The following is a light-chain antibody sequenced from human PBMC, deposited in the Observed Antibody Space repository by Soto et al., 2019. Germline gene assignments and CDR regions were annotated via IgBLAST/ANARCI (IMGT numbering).Light chain of an antibody. V-gene: IGLV2-14*01. J-gene: IGLJ2*01. CDR1: SSDIGAYKY. Sequence: QSALTQPASVSGSPGQSITISCAGTSSDIGAYKYVSWYQQHPGKAPTLVIYDVSNRPSGISHRFSGSKSGDTASLTISGLQAEDEADYYCSSFTNTTTLVLFGGGTKLTVL. CDR3: SSFTNTTTLVL. CDR2: DVS.